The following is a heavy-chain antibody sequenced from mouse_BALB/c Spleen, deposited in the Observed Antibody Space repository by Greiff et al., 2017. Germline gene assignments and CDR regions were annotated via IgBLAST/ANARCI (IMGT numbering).Heavy chain of an antibody. Sequence: DVQLQESGGGLVKPGGSLKLSCAASGFTFSSYAMSWVRQTPEKRLEWVATISSGGSYTYYPDSVKGRFTISRDNAKNTLYLQMSSLRSEDTAMYYCAPYYRYDDAMDYWGQGTSVTVSS. CDR3: APYYRYDDAMDY. CDR1: GFTFSSYA. CDR2: ISSGGSYT. J-gene: IGHJ4*01. D-gene: IGHD2-14*01. V-gene: IGHV5-9-3*01.